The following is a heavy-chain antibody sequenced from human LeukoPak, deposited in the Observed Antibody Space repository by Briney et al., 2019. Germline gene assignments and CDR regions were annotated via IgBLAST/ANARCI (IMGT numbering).Heavy chain of an antibody. CDR1: GYTFTSYY. Sequence: ASVKVSCKASGYTFTSYYMHWVRQAPGQGLEWMGIINPSGGSTSYAQKFQGRVTMTRDMSTSTVYMELSSLRSEDTAVYYCARVGPSTMVRGVITHYYYMDVWGKGTTVTVSS. CDR2: INPSGGST. J-gene: IGHJ6*03. D-gene: IGHD3-10*01. CDR3: ARVGPSTMVRGVITHYYYMDV. V-gene: IGHV1-46*01.